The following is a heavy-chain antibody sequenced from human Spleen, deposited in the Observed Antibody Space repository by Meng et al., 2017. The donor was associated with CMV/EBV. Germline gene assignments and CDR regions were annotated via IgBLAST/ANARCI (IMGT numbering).Heavy chain of an antibody. D-gene: IGHD1-26*01. CDR2: INPSGGST. CDR3: ARGGRELLWNFDY. Sequence: ASVKVSCKASGYTFTSYAMNWVRQAPGQGLEWMGIINPSGGSTRNAQKFQGRVTMTRDTSTSTVYMELSSLRSEDTAVYYCARGGRELLWNFDYWGQGTLVTVSS. CDR1: GYTFTSYA. J-gene: IGHJ4*02. V-gene: IGHV1-46*01.